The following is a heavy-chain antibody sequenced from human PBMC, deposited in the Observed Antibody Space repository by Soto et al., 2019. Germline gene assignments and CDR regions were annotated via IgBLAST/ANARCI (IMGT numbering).Heavy chain of an antibody. D-gene: IGHD6-6*01. CDR1: WGSISGHY. CDR2: IYYSGST. CDR3: ARVSLAALWYFDS. V-gene: IGHV4-59*11. J-gene: IGHJ4*02. Sequence: SEMLSLRCTVVWGSISGHYWSWIRQSPGKGLEWIGYIYYSGSTNYNPSLKSRVTISVDTSKNQFSLKLSSVTAADTAVYYCARVSLAALWYFDSWGQGTLVTVSS.